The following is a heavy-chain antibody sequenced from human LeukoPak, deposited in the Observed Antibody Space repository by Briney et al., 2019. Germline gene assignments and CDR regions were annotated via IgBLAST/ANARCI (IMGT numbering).Heavy chain of an antibody. D-gene: IGHD3-16*02. Sequence: SETLSLTCAVSGYSISSGYYWGWIRQPPGKGLEWIGSIYHSGSTYYNPSLKSRVTISVDTSKNQFSLKLSSVTAADTAVYYCASLPKRSSSYTFYWGQGTLVTVSS. CDR1: GYSISSGYY. CDR2: IYHSGST. CDR3: ASLPKRSSSYTFY. V-gene: IGHV4-38-2*01. J-gene: IGHJ4*02.